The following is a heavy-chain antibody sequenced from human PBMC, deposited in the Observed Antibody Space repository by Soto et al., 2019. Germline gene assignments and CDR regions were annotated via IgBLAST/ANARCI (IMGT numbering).Heavy chain of an antibody. Sequence: QVKLVQSGTEVKKPGASIKVSCKASGYSFATSGMTWVRQAPGQGLEWMGWISVYNGNTNYDQSLQDSVTMTTDTSTNTAYLEVRNLRSDDTAVYYCARAGQYYDASGYADWGQGPLVTVSS. V-gene: IGHV1-18*01. CDR2: ISVYNGNT. D-gene: IGHD3-22*01. CDR1: GYSFATSG. CDR3: ARAGQYYDASGYAD. J-gene: IGHJ4*02.